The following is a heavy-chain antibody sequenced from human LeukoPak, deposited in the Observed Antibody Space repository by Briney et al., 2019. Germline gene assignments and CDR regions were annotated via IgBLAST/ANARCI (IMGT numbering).Heavy chain of an antibody. CDR2: ISAYNGNT. D-gene: IGHD2-21*02. V-gene: IGHV1-18*01. J-gene: IGHJ5*02. CDR3: ARVRTYVVVTAIPRGWFDP. Sequence: ASVKVSCKASGYTFTSYGISWVRQAPGQGLEWMGWISAYNGNTNYAQKLQGRATMTTDTSTSTAYMELRSLRSDDTAVYYCARVRTYVVVTAIPRGWFDPWGQGTLVTVSS. CDR1: GYTFTSYG.